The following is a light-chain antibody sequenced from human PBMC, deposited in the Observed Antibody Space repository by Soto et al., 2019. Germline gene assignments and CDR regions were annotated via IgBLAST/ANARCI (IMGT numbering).Light chain of an antibody. CDR1: SSDVGSYNL. CDR2: EGS. Sequence: QSVLTQPASVSGSPGQSITISCTGTSSDVGSYNLVSWYQQHPGKAPKLMIYEGSKRPSGVSNRFSGSKSGNTASLTISGLQAEDEAGYYCSSYTSSSTPVFGTGTKVTVL. V-gene: IGLV2-14*02. CDR3: SSYTSSSTPV. J-gene: IGLJ1*01.